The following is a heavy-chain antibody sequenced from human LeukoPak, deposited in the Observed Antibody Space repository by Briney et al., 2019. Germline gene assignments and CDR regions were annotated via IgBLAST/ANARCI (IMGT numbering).Heavy chain of an antibody. V-gene: IGHV4-34*01. Sequence: SETLSLTCAVYGGSFSGYYWSWIRHPPGKGLEWIGEINHSGSTNYNPSLKSRVTISVDTSKNQFSLKLSSVTAADTAVYYCARGLGYWGQGTLVTVSS. CDR2: INHSGST. J-gene: IGHJ4*02. CDR1: GGSFSGYY. CDR3: ARGLGY.